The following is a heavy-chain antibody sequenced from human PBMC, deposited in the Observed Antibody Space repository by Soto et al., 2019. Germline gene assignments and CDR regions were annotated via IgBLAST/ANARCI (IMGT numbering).Heavy chain of an antibody. Sequence: PGGSLRLSCAASGFTFSSYWMHWVRQAPGKGLVWVSRINNDGSSISYADSVKGRFTISRDNAKNTLYLQMNSLRAEDTAVYYCAKVGYYGSGSLGFDPWGQGTLVTVSS. J-gene: IGHJ5*02. CDR2: INNDGSSI. CDR3: AKVGYYGSGSLGFDP. V-gene: IGHV3-74*01. D-gene: IGHD3-10*01. CDR1: GFTFSSYW.